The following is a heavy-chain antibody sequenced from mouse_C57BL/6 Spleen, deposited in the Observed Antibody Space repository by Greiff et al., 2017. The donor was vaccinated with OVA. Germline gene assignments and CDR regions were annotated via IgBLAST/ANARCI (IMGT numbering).Heavy chain of an antibody. V-gene: IGHV1-59*01. CDR1: GYTFTSYW. Sequence: QVQLQQPGAELVRPGTSVKLSCKASGYTFTSYWMHWVKQRPGQGLEWIGVIDPSDSYTNYNQKFKGKATLTVDTSSSTAYMQLSSLTSEDSAVYYCARSEDYAMDYWGQGTSVTVSS. CDR3: ARSEDYAMDY. CDR2: IDPSDSYT. J-gene: IGHJ4*01.